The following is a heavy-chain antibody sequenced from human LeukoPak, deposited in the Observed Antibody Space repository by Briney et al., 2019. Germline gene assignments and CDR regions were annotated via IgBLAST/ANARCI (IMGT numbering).Heavy chain of an antibody. CDR3: ASTQYSGYDLNWFDP. V-gene: IGHV4-59*08. J-gene: IGHJ5*02. CDR1: GCSISSYY. CDR2: IYYSGGT. Sequence: SETLSLTCTVSGCSISSYYWSWIRQPPGKGLEWIGYIYYSGGTNYNPSLKSRVTISVDTSKNQFSLKLSSVPAADTAVYYCASTQYSGYDLNWFDPWGQGTLVTVSS. D-gene: IGHD5-12*01.